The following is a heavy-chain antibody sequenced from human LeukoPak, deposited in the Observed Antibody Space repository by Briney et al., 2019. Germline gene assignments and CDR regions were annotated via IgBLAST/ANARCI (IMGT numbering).Heavy chain of an antibody. CDR3: ASYGSGSYMDWFDP. D-gene: IGHD3-10*01. J-gene: IGHJ5*02. V-gene: IGHV1-69*06. CDR1: GGTFSSYA. Sequence: ASVKVSCKASGGTFSSYAISWVRQAPGQGLEWMGRIIPIFGTANYAQKFQGRVTITADKSTSTAYMELSRLRTEETAVYYCASYGSGSYMDWFDPWGQGTLVTVSS. CDR2: IIPIFGTA.